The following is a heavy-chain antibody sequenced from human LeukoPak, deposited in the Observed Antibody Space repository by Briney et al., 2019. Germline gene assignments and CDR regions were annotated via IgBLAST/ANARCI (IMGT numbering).Heavy chain of an antibody. CDR1: GGSISSGGYS. Sequence: SETLSLTCAVSGGSISSGGYSWSWIRQPPGKGLEWIGYIYHSGSTYYNPSLKSRVTISVDRSKNQFSLKLSSVTAADTAVYYCARVMWDSSGYYYYYYGMDVWGQGTTVTVSS. V-gene: IGHV4-30-2*01. J-gene: IGHJ6*02. CDR2: IYHSGST. CDR3: ARVMWDSSGYYYYYYGMDV. D-gene: IGHD3-22*01.